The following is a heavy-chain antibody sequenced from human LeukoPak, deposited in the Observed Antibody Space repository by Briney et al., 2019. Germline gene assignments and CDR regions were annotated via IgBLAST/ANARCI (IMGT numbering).Heavy chain of an antibody. V-gene: IGHV1-46*01. D-gene: IGHD3-16*01. CDR1: GYTFTSYY. CDR2: IKPGGGST. J-gene: IGHJ4*02. Sequence: GASVKVSCKASGYTFTSYYMHWVRQAPGQGLEWMGIIKPGGGSTNYAQQFQGRFTMTRDTSTSTVYMELSSVRSEDTAVYYCAREEEGGSFDYWGQGTLVTVSS. CDR3: AREEEGGSFDY.